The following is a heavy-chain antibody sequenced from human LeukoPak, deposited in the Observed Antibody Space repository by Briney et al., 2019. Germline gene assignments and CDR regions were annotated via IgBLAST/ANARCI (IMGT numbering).Heavy chain of an antibody. CDR1: GYTFTGYY. Sequence: GASVKVSCKASGYTFTGYYMHWVRQAPGQGLEWMGWINPNSGGTNYAQKFQGRVIMTRDTSISTAYMELSRLRSDDTAVYYCARGYSSGWYPEPKNFDYWGQGTLVTVSS. CDR3: ARGYSSGWYPEPKNFDY. D-gene: IGHD6-19*01. CDR2: INPNSGGT. J-gene: IGHJ4*02. V-gene: IGHV1-2*02.